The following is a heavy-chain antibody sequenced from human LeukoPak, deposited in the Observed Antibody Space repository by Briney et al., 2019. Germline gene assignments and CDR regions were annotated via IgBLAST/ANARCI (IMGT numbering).Heavy chain of an antibody. CDR1: GGSISSYY. CDR3: ARGIATSSPWIDY. CDR2: IYYSGST. Sequence: SETLSLTCTVSGGSISSYYWSWIRQPPGKGLEWIGYIYYSGSTNYNPSLKSRVTISVDTSKNQFSLKLSSVTAADTAVYYCARGIATSSPWIDYWGQGTLVTVSS. D-gene: IGHD6-13*01. J-gene: IGHJ4*02. V-gene: IGHV4-59*01.